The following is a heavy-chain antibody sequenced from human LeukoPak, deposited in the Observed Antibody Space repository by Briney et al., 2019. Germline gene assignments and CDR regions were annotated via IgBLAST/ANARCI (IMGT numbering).Heavy chain of an antibody. V-gene: IGHV3-7*01. D-gene: IGHD3-10*01. Sequence: PGGSLRLSCAASGFTFSINWMSWVRQAPGKGLEWVANIKEDGSEKYYVDSVKGRFTISRDNAKNSLYLQMNSLRAEDTAVYYCARRGSGRYYMDVWGKGTTVTVSS. J-gene: IGHJ6*03. CDR3: ARRGSGRYYMDV. CDR1: GFTFSINW. CDR2: IKEDGSEK.